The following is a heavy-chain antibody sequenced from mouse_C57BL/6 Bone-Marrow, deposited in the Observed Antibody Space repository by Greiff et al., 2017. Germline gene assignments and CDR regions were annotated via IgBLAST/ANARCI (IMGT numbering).Heavy chain of an antibody. J-gene: IGHJ1*03. V-gene: IGHV14-4*01. CDR3: TTGAHWYFDV. CDR2: IDPKNGDT. CDR1: GFNIKDDY. Sequence: VQLQQSGAELVRPGASVKLSCTASGFNIKDDYMHWVKQRPEQGLEWIGWIDPKNGDTEYASKFQGKATITADTSSNTAYLQLSSLTSEDTAVYYCTTGAHWYFDVWGTGTTVTVSS.